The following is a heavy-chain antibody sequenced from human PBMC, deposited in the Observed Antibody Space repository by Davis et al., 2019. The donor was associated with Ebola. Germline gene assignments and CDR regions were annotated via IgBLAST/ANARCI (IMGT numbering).Heavy chain of an antibody. D-gene: IGHD5-18*01. CDR1: GGSISSYY. J-gene: IGHJ4*02. Sequence: ETLSLTCTVSGGSISSYYWSWIRQPPGKGLEWIGEINHSGSTNYNPSLKSRVTISVDTSKNQFSLKLSSVTAADTAVYYCARGFGRFSFGYSYGPGIDYWGQGTLVTVSS. CDR2: INHSGST. V-gene: IGHV4-34*01. CDR3: ARGFGRFSFGYSYGPGIDY.